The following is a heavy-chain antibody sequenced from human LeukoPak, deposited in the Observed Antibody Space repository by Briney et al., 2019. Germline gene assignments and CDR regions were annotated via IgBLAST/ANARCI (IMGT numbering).Heavy chain of an antibody. CDR1: GYTFTDYY. CDR2: INPNSGGT. CDR3: ARSPHILTGENFDF. D-gene: IGHD3-9*01. V-gene: IGHV1-2*02. Sequence: ASVKVSCKACGYTFTDYYIHWVRQAPGQGLEWMGWINPNSGGTNYAQKFYVRVTMTRDTSITTAYMELSRLRSDDTAVFYCARSPHILTGENFDFWGQGTLVTVSS. J-gene: IGHJ4*02.